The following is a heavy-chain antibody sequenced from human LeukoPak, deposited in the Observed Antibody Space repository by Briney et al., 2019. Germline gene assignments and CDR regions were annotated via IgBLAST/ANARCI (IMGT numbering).Heavy chain of an antibody. D-gene: IGHD3-22*01. CDR1: GGSISSSYYY. V-gene: IGHV4-39*07. J-gene: IGHJ3*02. CDR2: IYYSGST. Sequence: SETLSLTCTVSGGSISSSYYYWGWIRQPPGKGLEWIGSIYYSGSTYYNPSLKSRVTISVDTSKNQFSLKLSSVTAADTAVYYCASPLYDSSGYDAFDIWGQGTMVTVSS. CDR3: ASPLYDSSGYDAFDI.